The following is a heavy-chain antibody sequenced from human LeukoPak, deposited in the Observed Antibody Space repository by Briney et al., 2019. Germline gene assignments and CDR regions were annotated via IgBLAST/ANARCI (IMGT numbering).Heavy chain of an antibody. CDR2: INPSGGST. Sequence: EASVKVSCKASGYTFTSYYMHWMRPAPGQGLEWMGIINPSGGSTSYAQKFQGRVTMTRDTSTSTVYMELSSLRSEDTAVYYCARVPQLLSVGDYWGQGTLVTVSS. D-gene: IGHD2-2*01. CDR1: GYTFTSYY. J-gene: IGHJ4*02. CDR3: ARVPQLLSVGDY. V-gene: IGHV1-46*01.